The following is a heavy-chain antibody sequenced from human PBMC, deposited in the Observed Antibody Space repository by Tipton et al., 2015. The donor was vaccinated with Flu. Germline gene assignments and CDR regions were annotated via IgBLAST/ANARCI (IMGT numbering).Heavy chain of an antibody. Sequence: QSGPEVKKPGSSVKVSCKASGGTFSSYAISWVRQAPGQGLEWMGGIIPIFGTANYAQKFQGRVTITADKSTSTAYMELSSRRSEDTAVYYCARSGGIAAANWYFDLWGRGTLVTVSS. V-gene: IGHV1-69*06. D-gene: IGHD6-13*01. CDR2: IIPIFGTA. CDR1: GGTFSSYA. J-gene: IGHJ2*01. CDR3: ARSGGIAAANWYFDL.